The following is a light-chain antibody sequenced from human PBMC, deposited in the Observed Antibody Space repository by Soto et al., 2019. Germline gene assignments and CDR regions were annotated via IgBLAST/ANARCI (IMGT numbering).Light chain of an antibody. CDR2: DAS. CDR3: QQYGSSPLT. Sequence: IVLPPTPCTLSLSPAERAPLSCSASQSVSSSYLAWYQQKPGQAPRLLIYDASSRATGIPDRFSGSGSGTDFTLTISRLEPEDFAVFYCQQYGSSPLTFGGGTKVDI. V-gene: IGKV3-20*01. J-gene: IGKJ4*01. CDR1: QSVSSSY.